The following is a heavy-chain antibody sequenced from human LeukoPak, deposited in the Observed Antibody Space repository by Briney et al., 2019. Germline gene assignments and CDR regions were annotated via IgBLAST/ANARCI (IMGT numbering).Heavy chain of an antibody. CDR1: GYTFTSYD. V-gene: IGHV1-8*02. J-gene: IGHJ5*02. CDR2: MNPNSGNT. D-gene: IGHD3-10*01. Sequence: ASVKVSCKASGYTFTSYDINWVRQAPGQGLEWMGWMNPNSGNTGYAQKFQGRVTMTRNTSISTAYMELSSLRSEDTAVYYCARDRTMVRGVIIRSVWFDPWGQGTLVTVSS. CDR3: ARDRTMVRGVIIRSVWFDP.